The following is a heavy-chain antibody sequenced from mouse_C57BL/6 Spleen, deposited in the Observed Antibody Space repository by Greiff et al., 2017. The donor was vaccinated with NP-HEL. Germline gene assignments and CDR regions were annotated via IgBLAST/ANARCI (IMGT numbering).Heavy chain of an antibody. CDR3: ARGGRYYPYLNN. CDR1: GYSFTDYY. D-gene: IGHD2-3*01. CDR2: INPNYGTT. J-gene: IGHJ2*01. Sequence: EVKLVESGPELVKPGASVKISCKASGYSFTDYYMNWVKQSNGKSLEWIGVINPNYGTTSYNQKFKGKATLTVDQSSSTAYMQLNSLTSADSAVYDYARGGRYYPYLNNGGQGTTLPVSS. V-gene: IGHV1-39*01.